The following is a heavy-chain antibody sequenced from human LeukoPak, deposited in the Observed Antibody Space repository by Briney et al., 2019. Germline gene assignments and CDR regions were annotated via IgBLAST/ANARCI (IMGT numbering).Heavy chain of an antibody. CDR1: GFTFSSYD. Sequence: GRSLRLSCAASGFTFSSYDMHWVRQATGKGLEWVSAIGTAGDTYYPGSVKGRFTISRDNSKNTLYLQMNSLRDEDTAVYYCAKDFIAMSDWEPLGYWGQGILVTVSS. J-gene: IGHJ4*02. CDR2: IGTAGDT. CDR3: AKDFIAMSDWEPLGY. D-gene: IGHD1-26*01. V-gene: IGHV3-13*01.